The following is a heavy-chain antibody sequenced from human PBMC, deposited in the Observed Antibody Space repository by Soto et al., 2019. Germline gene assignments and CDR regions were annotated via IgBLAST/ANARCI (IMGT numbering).Heavy chain of an antibody. Sequence: PSQTLSLTCAISGDSVASNSAAWNWIRQSPSRGLEWLGRTYYRSKWHNDYALSVKSRININPDTSKNQFSLHLKSATPEDTAIYYCARIVGGAPDHWGLETLVTVSS. V-gene: IGHV6-1*01. CDR3: ARIVGGAPDH. D-gene: IGHD3-16*01. CDR1: GDSVASNSAA. J-gene: IGHJ5*02. CDR2: TYYRSKWHN.